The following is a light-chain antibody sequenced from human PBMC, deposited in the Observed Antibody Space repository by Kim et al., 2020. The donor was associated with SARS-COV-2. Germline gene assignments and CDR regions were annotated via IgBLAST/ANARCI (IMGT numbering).Light chain of an antibody. CDR3: ATWDVSLNGWV. V-gene: IGLV1-44*01. CDR1: STNVEVHV. J-gene: IGLJ3*02. CDR2: NDN. Sequence: GQRVTITCSGSSTNVEVHVVNWYKQLPGTAPKVVIYNDNQRPSGVPDRFSGSRSGTSASLAISGLQSEDEADYYCATWDVSLNGWVFGGGTQLTVL.